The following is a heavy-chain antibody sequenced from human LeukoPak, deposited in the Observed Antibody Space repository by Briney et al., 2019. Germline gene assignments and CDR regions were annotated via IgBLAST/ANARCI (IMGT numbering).Heavy chain of an antibody. V-gene: IGHV1-2*06. CDR2: INPNSGGT. CDR3: ARDQQPVYYFDY. CDR1: GYTFTGYY. Sequence: GASVKVSCKASGYTFTGYYMHLVRQAPGQGLEWMGRINPNSGGTNYAQKFQGRVTMTRDTSISTAYMELSRLRSDDTAVYYCARDQQPVYYFDYWGQGTLVTVSS. J-gene: IGHJ4*02. D-gene: IGHD6-13*01.